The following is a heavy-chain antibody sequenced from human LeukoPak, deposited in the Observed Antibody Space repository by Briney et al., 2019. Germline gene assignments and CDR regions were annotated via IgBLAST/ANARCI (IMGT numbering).Heavy chain of an antibody. CDR3: ARVWWELLVFDY. D-gene: IGHD1-26*01. J-gene: IGHJ4*02. Sequence: SETLSLTCAVYGGSFSGYYWGWIRQPPGKGLEWIGEINHSGSTNYNPSLKSRVTISVDTSKNQFSLELSSVSAADTAVYYCARVWWELLVFDYWGQGTLVTVSS. V-gene: IGHV4-34*01. CDR1: GGSFSGYY. CDR2: INHSGST.